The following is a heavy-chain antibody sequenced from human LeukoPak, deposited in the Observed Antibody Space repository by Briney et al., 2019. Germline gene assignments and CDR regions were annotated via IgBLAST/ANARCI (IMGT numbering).Heavy chain of an antibody. CDR1: GGSISSYY. J-gene: IGHJ4*02. V-gene: IGHV4-59*08. CDR3: ARSDYDFWSGYTYYFDY. CDR2: IYYSGST. D-gene: IGHD3-3*01. Sequence: SETLSLTCTVSGGSISSYYWSWIRQPPGKGLEWIAYIYYSGSTNYNPSLKSRVTISVDTSKNQFSLKLSSVTAADTAVYYCARSDYDFWSGYTYYFDYWGQGTLVTVSS.